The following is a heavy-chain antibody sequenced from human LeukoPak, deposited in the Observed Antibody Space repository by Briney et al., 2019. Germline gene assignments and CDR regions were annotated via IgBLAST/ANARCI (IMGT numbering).Heavy chain of an antibody. Sequence: GGSLRLSCAASGFTFSSYEMNWVRQAPGKGLEWISYISSSGSTIYYADSVKGRFTISRDNAKNSLYLQMNSLRAEDTAVYYCARSSGSFFEADYWGQGTLVTVSS. D-gene: IGHD1-26*01. CDR1: GFTFSSYE. J-gene: IGHJ4*02. CDR3: ARSSGSFFEADY. CDR2: ISSSGSTI. V-gene: IGHV3-48*03.